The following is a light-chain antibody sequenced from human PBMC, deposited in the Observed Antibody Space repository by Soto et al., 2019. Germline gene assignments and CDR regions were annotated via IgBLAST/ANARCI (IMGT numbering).Light chain of an antibody. CDR2: MAS. CDR1: QSVSTW. CDR3: QQYNSHSPWT. V-gene: IGKV1-5*03. J-gene: IGKJ1*01. Sequence: DIQMTPSPSTLSASVVDRVTITCLASQSVSTWLAWYQQKPGKAPQVLISMASTLESGVPSRFSGSGSGTEFTLTISSLQPDDFATYYCQQYNSHSPWTFGQGTKVDIK.